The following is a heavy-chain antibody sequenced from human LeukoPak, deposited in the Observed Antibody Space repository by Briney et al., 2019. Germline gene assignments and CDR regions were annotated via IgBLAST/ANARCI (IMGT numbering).Heavy chain of an antibody. D-gene: IGHD1-26*01. V-gene: IGHV4-61*02. J-gene: IGHJ4*02. Sequence: TSQTLSLTCTVSGGSISSGSYYWSWIRQPAGKGLEWIGGIYTSGSTNYNPSLKSRVTISVDTSKNQFSLKLSSVTAADTAVYYYARGPNIVGAEYYFDYWAREPWSPSPQ. CDR3: ARGPNIVGAEYYFDY. CDR1: GGSISSGSYY. CDR2: IYTSGST.